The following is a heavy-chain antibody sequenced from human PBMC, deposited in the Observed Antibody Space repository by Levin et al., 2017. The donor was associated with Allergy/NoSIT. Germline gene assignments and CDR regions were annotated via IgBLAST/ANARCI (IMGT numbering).Heavy chain of an antibody. CDR1: GGSISSYY. J-gene: IGHJ4*02. Sequence: ASETLSLTCTVSGGSISSYYWSWIRQPPGKGLEWIGYIYYSGSTNYNPSLKSRVTISIDTSKNQFSLKLSSVTAADTAVYYCARGVHYYDRLDYWGQGTLVTVSS. V-gene: IGHV4-59*01. CDR2: IYYSGST. CDR3: ARGVHYYDRLDY. D-gene: IGHD3-22*01.